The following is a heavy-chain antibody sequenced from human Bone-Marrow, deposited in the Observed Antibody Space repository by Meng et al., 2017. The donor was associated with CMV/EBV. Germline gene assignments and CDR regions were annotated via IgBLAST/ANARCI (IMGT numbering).Heavy chain of an antibody. CDR3: ASIRGYWRGCDY. J-gene: IGHJ4*02. D-gene: IGHD1-26*01. CDR1: GFTLGSYW. Sequence: GGSLRLSCAASGFTLGSYWMSWVRQAPGKGLEWVANIWNNGSEKYYVDSVKGRFNISRDNAKNTLYLQMNSLRGEDTAVSYCASIRGYWRGCDYWGQGTLVTVSS. V-gene: IGHV3-7*03. CDR2: IWNNGSEK.